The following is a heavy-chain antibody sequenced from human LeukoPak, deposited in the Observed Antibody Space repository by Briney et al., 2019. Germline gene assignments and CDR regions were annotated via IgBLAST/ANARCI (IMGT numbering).Heavy chain of an antibody. J-gene: IGHJ4*02. CDR2: INTGGSTI. D-gene: IGHD3-3*01. CDR3: ARVRGYDTRDFDS. Sequence: PGGSLRLSCAASGFTFSSYWMHWVPQVPGKGLVWVSHINTGGSTISYADSVKGRFTISRDNAKNMLYLQMNSQRAEDTAVYYCARVRGYDTRDFDSWGQGTLVTVSS. CDR1: GFTFSSYW. V-gene: IGHV3-74*01.